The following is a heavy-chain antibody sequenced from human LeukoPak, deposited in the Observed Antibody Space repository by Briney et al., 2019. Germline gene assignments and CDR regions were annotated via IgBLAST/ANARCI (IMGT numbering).Heavy chain of an antibody. Sequence: GGSLRLSCTASGFTFGDYAMSWVRQAPGKGLEGVGFIRSKAYGGTTEYAATVRGRFTISRDDSKSIAYLQMNSMKPEDTAVYYCTRDGPITMVRGVPAEFDYWGQGTLVTVSS. V-gene: IGHV3-49*04. CDR2: IRSKAYGGTT. J-gene: IGHJ4*02. D-gene: IGHD3-10*01. CDR3: TRDGPITMVRGVPAEFDY. CDR1: GFTFGDYA.